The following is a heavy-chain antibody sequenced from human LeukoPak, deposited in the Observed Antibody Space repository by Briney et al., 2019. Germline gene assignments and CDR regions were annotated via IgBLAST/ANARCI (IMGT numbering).Heavy chain of an antibody. CDR2: MNPNSGNT. V-gene: IGHV1-8*01. CDR3: ARGPTDYGSGVYGMDV. D-gene: IGHD3-10*01. CDR1: GYTFTSYD. J-gene: IGHJ6*02. Sequence: ASVKVSCKASGYTFTSYDIHWVRQATGQGLEWMGWMNPNSGNTGYAQKFQGRVTMTRNTSISTAYMELSSLRSEDMAVYYCARGPTDYGSGVYGMDVWGQGTTVTVSS.